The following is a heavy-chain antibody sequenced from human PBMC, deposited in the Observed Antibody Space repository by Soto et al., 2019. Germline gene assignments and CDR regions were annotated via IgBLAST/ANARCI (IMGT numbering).Heavy chain of an antibody. J-gene: IGHJ6*02. CDR3: ATYVRGLGDRYYYGMDV. V-gene: IGHV3-30*03. Sequence: GGSLRLSCVASGFTFSSYGMHWVRQAPGKGLEWVAVISYDGSNKYYADSVKGRFTISRDNSKNTLYLQMNSLRAEDTAVYYCATYVRGLGDRYYYGMDVWGQGTTVTVSS. CDR1: GFTFSSYG. D-gene: IGHD3-16*01. CDR2: ISYDGSNK.